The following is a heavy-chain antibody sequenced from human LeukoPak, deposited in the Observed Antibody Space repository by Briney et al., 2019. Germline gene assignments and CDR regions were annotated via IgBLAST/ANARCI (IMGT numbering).Heavy chain of an antibody. CDR3: ARVQLWLDY. J-gene: IGHJ4*02. Sequence: PGGSLRLSCAASGFTVSSNYMSWVRQAPGKGLEWVSVIYSGGSTYYADSVKGRLTISRHNSKNTLYLQMNSLRPEDTAVYYCARVQLWLDYWGQGTLVTVSS. CDR2: IYSGGST. V-gene: IGHV3-53*04. CDR1: GFTVSSNY. D-gene: IGHD5-18*01.